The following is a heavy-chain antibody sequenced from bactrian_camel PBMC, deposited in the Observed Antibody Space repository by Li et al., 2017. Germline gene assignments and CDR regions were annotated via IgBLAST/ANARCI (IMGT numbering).Heavy chain of an antibody. Sequence: DVQLVESGGASVQAGGSLSLSCHASGFSFTEADVGWYRQAPGLGCELVSTIASEGSTWYDSSVQGRFTISRDNTKNMLYLQMSSLKPEDTAMYYCASRAVTGWPLSLLSVAEYRYWGQGTQVTVS. D-gene: IGHD5*01. CDR3: ASRAVTGWPLSLLSVAEYRY. CDR2: IASEGST. J-gene: IGHJ4*01. CDR1: GFSFTEAD. V-gene: IGHV3S10*01.